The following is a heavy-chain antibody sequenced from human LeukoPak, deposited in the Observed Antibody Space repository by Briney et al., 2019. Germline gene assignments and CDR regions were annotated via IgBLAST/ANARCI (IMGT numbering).Heavy chain of an antibody. J-gene: IGHJ4*02. CDR1: GGSISSSNW. V-gene: IGHV4-4*02. Sequence: PSETLSLTCAVSGGSISSSNWWSWVRQSPGKGLEWIGEIYHSGSTNYSPSLKSRVTISVDKSKNQFSLKVSSVTAADTAVYYCAARRDGYSQFDYWGQGTLVTVSS. CDR2: IYHSGST. D-gene: IGHD5-24*01. CDR3: AARRDGYSQFDY.